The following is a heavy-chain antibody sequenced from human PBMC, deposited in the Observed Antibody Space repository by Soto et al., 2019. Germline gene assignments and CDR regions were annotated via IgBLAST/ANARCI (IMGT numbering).Heavy chain of an antibody. V-gene: IGHV3-21*05. CDR2: IGPSSSET. CDR3: ARDHRWAFDY. J-gene: IGHJ4*02. Sequence: GGSLSLSCVASGFTFDSYAMNWVRQAPGKGLEWISWIGPSSSETEYSDSVQGRFTISRDNAKNLLYLQMNRLKDEDTAVYYCARDHRWAFDYWGQGAMVTVYS. D-gene: IGHD3-16*01. CDR1: GFTFDSYA.